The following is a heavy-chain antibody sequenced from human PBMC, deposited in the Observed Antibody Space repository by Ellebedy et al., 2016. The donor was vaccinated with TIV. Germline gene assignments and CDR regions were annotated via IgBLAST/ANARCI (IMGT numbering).Heavy chain of an antibody. CDR1: GYTFTSYY. D-gene: IGHD6-6*01. V-gene: IGHV1-46*01. J-gene: IGHJ6*02. CDR2: INPSDGST. Sequence: AASVKVSCKASGYTFTSYYIHWVRQAPGQGLEWMGIINPSDGSTTYAQKFQSRVTMTRDTSTSTVYMELSSLRPEATAVYYCARAGALYQMLPSSSYYYGMDVWGQGTTVTVSS. CDR3: ARAGALYQMLPSSSYYYGMDV.